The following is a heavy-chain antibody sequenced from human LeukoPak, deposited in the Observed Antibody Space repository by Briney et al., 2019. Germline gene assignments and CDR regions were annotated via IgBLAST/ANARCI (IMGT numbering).Heavy chain of an antibody. CDR1: GFTFSSYS. J-gene: IGHJ4*02. CDR2: ISSSSSST. V-gene: IGHV3-23*01. D-gene: IGHD3-22*01. Sequence: GGSLRLSCAASGFTFSSYSMNWVRQAPGKGLEWVSSISSSSSSTYYADSVKGRFTISRDNSKNTLYLQMNSLRAEDTAVYYCAKDVKSSYYYDSSGLDYWGQGTLVTVSS. CDR3: AKDVKSSYYYDSSGLDY.